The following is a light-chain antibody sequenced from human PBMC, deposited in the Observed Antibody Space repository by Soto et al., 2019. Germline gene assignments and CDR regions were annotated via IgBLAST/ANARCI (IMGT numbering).Light chain of an antibody. CDR2: EVS. CDR1: SSDVGGYNY. V-gene: IGLV2-14*01. CDR3: SSYTSSSTLMV. J-gene: IGLJ3*02. Sequence: QSVLTQAASVSGSPGQSITISCTGTSSDVGGYNYVSWYQQHTGKAPKLMIYEVSNRPSGVSNRFSGSKSGNTASPTISGLQAEDEADYYCSSYTSSSTLMVFGGGTKLTVL.